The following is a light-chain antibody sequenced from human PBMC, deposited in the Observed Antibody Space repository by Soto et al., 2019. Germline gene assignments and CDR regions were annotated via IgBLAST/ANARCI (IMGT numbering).Light chain of an antibody. CDR1: SSNIGAGYY. Sequence: QAVVTQPPSVSGAPGQRVTISCTGSSSNIGAGYYVHWYQQLPGTAPKLLIYGNSNRPSGVPDRFSGSKSGTSASLAITGLQAEDEADYYCQSYDSSLSSYVFGTGTKLTVL. J-gene: IGLJ1*01. V-gene: IGLV1-40*01. CDR2: GNS. CDR3: QSYDSSLSSYV.